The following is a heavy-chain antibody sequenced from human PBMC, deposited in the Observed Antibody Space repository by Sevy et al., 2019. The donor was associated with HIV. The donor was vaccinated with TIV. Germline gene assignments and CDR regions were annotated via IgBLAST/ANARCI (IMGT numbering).Heavy chain of an antibody. Sequence: ASVKVSCKVSGYTLTELSMHWVRQAPGKGLEWMGGFDPEDGETIYAQKFQGRVTMTEDTSTDTAYMELSSLRSEDTAVYYCATRDIVVVVAATRGYVDYWGQGTLVTVSS. D-gene: IGHD2-15*01. CDR2: FDPEDGET. CDR1: GYTLTELS. J-gene: IGHJ4*02. CDR3: ATRDIVVVVAATRGYVDY. V-gene: IGHV1-24*01.